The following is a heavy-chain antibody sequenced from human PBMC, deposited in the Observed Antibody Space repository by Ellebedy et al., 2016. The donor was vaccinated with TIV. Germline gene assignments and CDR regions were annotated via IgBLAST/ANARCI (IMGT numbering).Heavy chain of an antibody. Sequence: GESLKISCAASGFTFSSYCMHWVRQAPGKGLVWVSRINSDGSSTSYADSVKGRFTIYRDNAKNTLYLQMNSLRAEDTAVYYCARDKTWVDTAMEDWGQGTLVSVSS. D-gene: IGHD5-18*01. J-gene: IGHJ4*02. CDR1: GFTFSSYC. V-gene: IGHV3-74*01. CDR3: ARDKTWVDTAMED. CDR2: INSDGSST.